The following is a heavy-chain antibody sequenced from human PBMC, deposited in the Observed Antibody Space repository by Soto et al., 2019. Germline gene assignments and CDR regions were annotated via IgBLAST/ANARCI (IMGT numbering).Heavy chain of an antibody. CDR1: GFTFSSYG. CDR2: ISYDGSNK. J-gene: IGHJ4*02. V-gene: IGHV3-30*18. Sequence: QVQLVESGGXXXQPGRSLRLSCAASGFTFSSYGMHWVRQAPGKGLEWVAVISYDGSNKYYADSVKGRFTISRDNSKNTLYLQMNSLRAEDTAVYYCAKIAVAGPFDYWGQGTLVTVSS. CDR3: AKIAVAGPFDY. D-gene: IGHD6-19*01.